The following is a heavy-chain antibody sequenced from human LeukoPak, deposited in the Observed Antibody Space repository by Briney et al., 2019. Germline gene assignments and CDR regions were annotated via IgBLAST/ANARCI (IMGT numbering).Heavy chain of an antibody. CDR2: ISAYNGNT. CDR1: GYRFGIYG. CDR3: ARDAQLPYSSSWIDY. J-gene: IGHJ4*02. V-gene: IGHV1-18*01. D-gene: IGHD6-13*01. Sequence: GASVKVSCKASGYRFGIYGMSWVRQAPGQGLEWMGWISAYNGNTNYAQKLQGRVTMTTDTSTSTVYMELRSLRSDDTAVYYCARDAQLPYSSSWIDYWGQGTLVTVSS.